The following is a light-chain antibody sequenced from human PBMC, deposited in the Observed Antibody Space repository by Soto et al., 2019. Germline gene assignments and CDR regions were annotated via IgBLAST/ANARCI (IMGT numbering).Light chain of an antibody. CDR3: SSYAGSNNYV. V-gene: IGLV2-8*01. J-gene: IGLJ1*01. CDR2: EVS. CDR1: SSDVGGHNY. Sequence: QSALTQPPSASGSPGQSVTMSCTGTSSDVGGHNYVSWYQQHPGTAPKLMIYEVSKRPSGVPDRFSGSKSGNTASLTVSGLQADDEADYYCSSYAGSNNYVFGTGTKVTVL.